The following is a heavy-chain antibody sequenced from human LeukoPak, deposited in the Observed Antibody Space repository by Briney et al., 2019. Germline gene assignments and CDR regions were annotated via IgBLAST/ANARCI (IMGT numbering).Heavy chain of an antibody. CDR2: IRSKAYGGTT. V-gene: IGHV3-49*04. CDR1: GFYFEDYT. CDR3: TRDKVSMWLFNYFDY. D-gene: IGHD3-22*01. J-gene: IGHJ4*02. Sequence: GGSLRLSCAASGFYFEDYTMYWVRQVPAKGLEWVGFIRSKAYGGTTEYAASVKGRFTISRDDSKSIAYLQMNSLKTEDTAVYYCTRDKVSMWLFNYFDYWGQGTLVTVSS.